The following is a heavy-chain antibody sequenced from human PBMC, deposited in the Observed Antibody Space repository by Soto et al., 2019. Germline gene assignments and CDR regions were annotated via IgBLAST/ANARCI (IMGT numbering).Heavy chain of an antibody. CDR1: GGSISSSNW. CDR2: IYHSGST. J-gene: IGHJ4*02. Sequence: SETLSLTCAVSGGSISSSNWWSWVRQPPGKGLEWIGEIYHSGSTNYNPSLKSRVTISVDKSKNQFSLKLSSVTAADTAVYYCARDKRYIAAAGTIDDWGQGTLVTVSS. D-gene: IGHD6-13*01. V-gene: IGHV4-4*02. CDR3: ARDKRYIAAAGTIDD.